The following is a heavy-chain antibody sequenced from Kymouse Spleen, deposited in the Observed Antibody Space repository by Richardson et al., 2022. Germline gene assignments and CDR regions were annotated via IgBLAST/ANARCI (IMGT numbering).Heavy chain of an antibody. CDR3: AKDQGPMVRGRYGMDV. D-gene: IGHD3-10*01. Sequence: EVQLVESGGGLVQPGGSLRLSCAASGFTFSSYAMSWVRQAPGKGLEWVSAISGSGGSTYYADSVKGRFTISRDNSKNTLYLQMNSLRAEDTAVYYCAKDQGPMVRGRYGMDVWGQGTTVTVSS. CDR1: GFTFSSYA. J-gene: IGHJ6*02. CDR2: ISGSGGST. V-gene: IGHV3-23*04.